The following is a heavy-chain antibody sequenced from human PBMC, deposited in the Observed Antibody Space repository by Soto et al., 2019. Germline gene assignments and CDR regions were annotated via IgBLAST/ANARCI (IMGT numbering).Heavy chain of an antibody. CDR1: GGTFSSYA. D-gene: IGHD5-18*01. J-gene: IGHJ6*02. CDR3: ERDPGDVDKAMVSNLEYYYYGMDV. V-gene: IGHV1-69*13. CDR2: IIPIFGTA. Sequence: VKVSCKASGGTFSSYAISWVRQAPGQGLEWMGGIIPIFGTANYAQKFQGRVTITADESTSTAYMELSSLRSEDTAVYYCERDPGDVDKAMVSNLEYYYYGMDVCGQVTTVTVSS.